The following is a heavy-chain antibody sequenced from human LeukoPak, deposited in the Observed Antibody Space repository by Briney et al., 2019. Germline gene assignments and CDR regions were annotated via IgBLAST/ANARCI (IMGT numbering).Heavy chain of an antibody. CDR1: GYTFTSYG. J-gene: IGHJ6*02. V-gene: IGHV1-18*01. CDR2: ISAYNGNT. D-gene: IGHD6-13*01. CDR3: ARGYSSSWSRYAYYGMDV. Sequence: RASVKVSCKASGYTFTSYGISWVRQAPGQGLEWMGWISAYNGNTNYAQKLQGRVTMTTDTSTSTAYMELRSLRSDDTAVYYCARGYSSSWSRYAYYGMDVWGQGTTVTVSS.